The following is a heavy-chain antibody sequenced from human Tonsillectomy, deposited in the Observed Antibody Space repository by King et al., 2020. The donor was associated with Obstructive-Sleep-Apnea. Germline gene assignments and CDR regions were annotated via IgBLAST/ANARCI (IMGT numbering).Heavy chain of an antibody. CDR2: IDPSDAYT. CDR1: GYSFTSYW. V-gene: IGHV5-10-1*01. D-gene: IGHD2-2*01. Sequence: QLVQSGAEVKKPGESLRISCKGSGYSFTSYWISWVRQMPGKGLEWMGRIDPSDAYTNYSPSFQGHVTISADKSISTAYLQWSSLKASDTAMYYCASFRVYQLPPYYYYYHGMDVWGQGTTVTVSS. CDR3: ASFRVYQLPPYYYYYHGMDV. J-gene: IGHJ6*02.